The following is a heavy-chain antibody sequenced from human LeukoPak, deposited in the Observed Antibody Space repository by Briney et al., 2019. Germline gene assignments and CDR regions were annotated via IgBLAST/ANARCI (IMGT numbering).Heavy chain of an antibody. Sequence: ASVKVSCKASGYSFTKYFIHWVRQAPGQGLEWMGVINPSDGTTGDAQRFQGRVTMTRDTSTSTIYMELSSLTSDDTAVYFCARDQGSLTRSWYTGYWGQGTQVTVSS. CDR1: GYSFTKYF. D-gene: IGHD6-13*01. V-gene: IGHV1-46*01. CDR2: INPSDGTT. J-gene: IGHJ4*02. CDR3: ARDQGSLTRSWYTGY.